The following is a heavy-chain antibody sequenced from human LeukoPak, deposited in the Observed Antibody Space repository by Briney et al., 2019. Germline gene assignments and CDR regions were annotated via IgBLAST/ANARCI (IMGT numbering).Heavy chain of an antibody. CDR1: GFTFSSYA. CDR2: ISYDGSNK. V-gene: IGHV3-30*01. D-gene: IGHD6-19*01. J-gene: IGHJ4*02. CDR3: ARDRSSGWYRKGFGGLFDY. Sequence: GRSLRLSCAASGFTFSSYAMHWVRQAPGKGLEWVAVISYDGSNKYYADSVKGRFTISRDNSKNTLYLQMNSLRAEDTAVYYCARDRSSGWYRKGFGGLFDYWGQGTLVTVSS.